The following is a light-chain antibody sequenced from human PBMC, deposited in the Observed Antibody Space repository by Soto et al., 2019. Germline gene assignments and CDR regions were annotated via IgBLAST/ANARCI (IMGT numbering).Light chain of an antibody. J-gene: IGKJ1*01. Sequence: EIVLTQSPGTLSLSPGERATLSCRASQSVSSSYLAWYQQKPGQAPRLLIYGASSRATGLPDRFSGRGSGTDFTLIISRLEPEDVAVYYCQQNGSSPLTFGQGTKVEIK. V-gene: IGKV3-20*01. CDR2: GAS. CDR3: QQNGSSPLT. CDR1: QSVSSSY.